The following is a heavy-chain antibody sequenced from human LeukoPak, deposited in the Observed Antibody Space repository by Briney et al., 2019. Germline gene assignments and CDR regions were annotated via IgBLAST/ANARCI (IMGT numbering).Heavy chain of an antibody. Sequence: GGSLRLSCAASGFTFSNYAMHWVRQAPGKGLEWMSVISYDGRNKYYADSVKGRFTISRDNSKNTLYLQMNSLRAEDTAVYYCASLPKAVAGDYWGQGTLVTVSS. CDR3: ASLPKAVAGDY. CDR2: ISYDGRNK. D-gene: IGHD6-19*01. CDR1: GFTFSNYA. V-gene: IGHV3-30*04. J-gene: IGHJ4*02.